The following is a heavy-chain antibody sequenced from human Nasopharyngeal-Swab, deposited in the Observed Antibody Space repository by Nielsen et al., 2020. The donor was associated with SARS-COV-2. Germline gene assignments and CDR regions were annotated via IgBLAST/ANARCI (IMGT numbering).Heavy chain of an antibody. CDR2: IYSGGST. J-gene: IGHJ6*02. D-gene: IGHD1-1*01. V-gene: IGHV3-53*01. Sequence: VRQAPEKGLEWVSVIYSGGSTYYADSVKGRFTISRDNSKNTLYLQMNSLRAEDTAVYYCTTGTTGNPTYYYYYGMDVWGQGTTVTVSS. CDR3: TTGTTGNPTYYYYYGMDV.